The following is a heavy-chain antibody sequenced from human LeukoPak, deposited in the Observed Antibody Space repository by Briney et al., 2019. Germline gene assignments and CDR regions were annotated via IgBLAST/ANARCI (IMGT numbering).Heavy chain of an antibody. D-gene: IGHD2-21*02. V-gene: IGHV3-66*02. Sequence: GGSLRLSCAASGFTFSNSAMNWVRQAPGKGLEWVSVIYSGGSSYYADSVKGRFTISRDNSKNTVYLQMNSLRAEDTAVYYCTASAGRPRFDYWGQGTLVTVSS. CDR3: TASAGRPRFDY. CDR1: GFTFSNSA. CDR2: IYSGGSS. J-gene: IGHJ4*02.